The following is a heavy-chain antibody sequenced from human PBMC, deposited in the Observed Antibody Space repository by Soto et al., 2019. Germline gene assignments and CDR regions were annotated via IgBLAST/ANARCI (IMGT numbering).Heavy chain of an antibody. CDR3: GRESAEWFGEVSPFDY. Sequence: SETLSLTCTVSGGSISSYYWSWIRQPAGKGLEWIGRIYTSGSTNYNPSLKSRVTMSVDTSKNQFSLKLSSVTATDTAVTYSGRESAEWFGEVSPFDYLGQGTLVTVSS. CDR1: GGSISSYY. V-gene: IGHV4-4*07. CDR2: IYTSGST. D-gene: IGHD3-10*01. J-gene: IGHJ4*02.